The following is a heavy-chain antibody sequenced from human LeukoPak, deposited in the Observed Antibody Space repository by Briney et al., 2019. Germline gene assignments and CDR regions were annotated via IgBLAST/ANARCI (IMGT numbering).Heavy chain of an antibody. J-gene: IGHJ4*02. Sequence: GGSLRLSCTASGFTFNNYAMYWVRQAPRKGLEWVAGIFGSGGSAHYADSVKGRFTISRDNSKNTVYLQMNSLRGEDTALYYCTKTTTGYSGGQYPGWPADHWGQGALVTVSS. CDR3: TKTTTGYSGGQYPGWPADH. CDR1: GFTFNNYA. CDR2: IFGSGGSA. V-gene: IGHV3-23*01. D-gene: IGHD2-15*01.